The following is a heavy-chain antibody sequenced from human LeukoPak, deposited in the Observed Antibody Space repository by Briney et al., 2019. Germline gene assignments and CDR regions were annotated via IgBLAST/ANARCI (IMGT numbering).Heavy chain of an antibody. Sequence: SETLSLTCTFSGGSITSYWSWIRQPPGKGVEWIGYVYYSGSTNYNHSLKSRVTMSIDTSKNQFSLKLSSVTAADTAVYYCARDFRGNYGSRGMDVWGQGTTVTVSS. V-gene: IGHV4-59*01. J-gene: IGHJ6*02. CDR2: VYYSGST. CDR3: ARDFRGNYGSRGMDV. D-gene: IGHD5-24*01. CDR1: GGSITSY.